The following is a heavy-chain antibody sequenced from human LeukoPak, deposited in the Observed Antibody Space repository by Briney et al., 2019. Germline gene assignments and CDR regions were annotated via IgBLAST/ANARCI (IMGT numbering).Heavy chain of an antibody. CDR1: GYRFTTYW. CDR2: IYPGDSDT. Sequence: GESLKISCKASGYRFTTYWIGWVRQMPGKGLDWMGIIYPGDSDTRYSPSFQGQVTISADKSISAAYLQWSSLKASDTAMYYCARLPSSSWGLWYGMDVWGQGTTVTVSS. J-gene: IGHJ6*02. CDR3: ARLPSSSWGLWYGMDV. V-gene: IGHV5-51*01. D-gene: IGHD6-6*01.